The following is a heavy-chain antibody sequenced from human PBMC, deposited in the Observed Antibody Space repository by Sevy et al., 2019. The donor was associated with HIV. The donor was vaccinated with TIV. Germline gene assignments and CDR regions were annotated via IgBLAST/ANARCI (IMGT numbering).Heavy chain of an antibody. CDR2: ISYDGSSK. CDR1: GFNFSSYG. V-gene: IGHV3-30*18. J-gene: IGHJ3*02. Sequence: GGSLRLSCAASGFNFSSYGMHWVRQAPGKGLEWVAVISYDGSSKYYAESVKGGFTISRDNSKNTLYLQISSLRAEDTAVYYCAKESGSYYDFWSGHDAFDIWGQGTMVTVSS. D-gene: IGHD3-3*01. CDR3: AKESGSYYDFWSGHDAFDI.